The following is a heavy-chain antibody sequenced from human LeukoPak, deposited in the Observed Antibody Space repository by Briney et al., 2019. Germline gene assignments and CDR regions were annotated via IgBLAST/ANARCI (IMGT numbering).Heavy chain of an antibody. J-gene: IGHJ6*02. CDR2: FDPEDGET. CDR3: ATAYYGDYYYGMDV. V-gene: IGHV1-24*01. Sequence: ASVKVSCKVSGYTLTELSMHWVRQAPGKGLEWMGGFDPEDGETIYAQKFQGRVTMTEDTSTDTAYIELSSLRSEDTAVYYCATAYYGDYYYGMDVWGQGTTVTVSS. CDR1: GYTLTELS. D-gene: IGHD4-17*01.